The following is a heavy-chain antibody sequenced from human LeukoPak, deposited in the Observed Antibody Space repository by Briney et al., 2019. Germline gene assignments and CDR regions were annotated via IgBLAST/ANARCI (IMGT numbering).Heavy chain of an antibody. CDR2: ISYDGSNK. CDR3: AKDHIYCSSTSCDELEYFQH. V-gene: IGHV3-30*18. D-gene: IGHD2-2*01. J-gene: IGHJ1*01. CDR1: GFTFSSYG. Sequence: GGSLRLSCAASGFTFSSYGMHWVRQAPGKGLEWVAVISYDGSNKYYADSVKDRFTNSRDNSKNTLYLQMNSLRAEDTAVYYWAKDHIYCSSTSCDELEYFQHWGQGTLVTVSS.